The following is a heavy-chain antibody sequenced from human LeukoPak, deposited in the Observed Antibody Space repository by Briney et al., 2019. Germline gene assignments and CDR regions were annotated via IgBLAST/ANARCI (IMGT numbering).Heavy chain of an antibody. CDR3: TRLAVAYFDS. J-gene: IGHJ4*02. D-gene: IGHD6-19*01. Sequence: GGSLRLSCAASGFIVSSNYMGWVRQAPGKGLEWVSVIYSSGSTYYPDSVKGRFTISRGESKNTLYLQMNSLRAEDTAVYYCTRLAVAYFDSWGQGTLVTVSS. CDR1: GFIVSSNY. V-gene: IGHV3-66*04. CDR2: IYSSGST.